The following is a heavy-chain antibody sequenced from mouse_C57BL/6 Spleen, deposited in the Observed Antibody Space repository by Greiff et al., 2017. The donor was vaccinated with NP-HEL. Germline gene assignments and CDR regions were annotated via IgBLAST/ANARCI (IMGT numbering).Heavy chain of an antibody. CDR2: INPSSGYT. Sequence: VQLHQSGAELARPGASVKMSCKASGYTLTSYTMHWVKQRPGQGLEWIGYINPSSGYTKYNQKFKDKATLTADKYSSTAYMQLSSLTAEDSAVYYCARSGTTVVGGDYWGQGTSVTVSS. CDR1: GYTLTSYT. J-gene: IGHJ4*01. CDR3: ARSGTTVVGGDY. D-gene: IGHD1-1*01. V-gene: IGHV1-4*01.